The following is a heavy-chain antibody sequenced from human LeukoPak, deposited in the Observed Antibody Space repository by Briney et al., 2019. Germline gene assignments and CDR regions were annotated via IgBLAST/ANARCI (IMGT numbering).Heavy chain of an antibody. Sequence: GGSLRLSCAASGLTFSTFGMHWVRQAPGKGLEXXXXIGNDGSNKYYVDSVKGRFTISRDNSKNTLYLQMNTLRAEDTAVYHCAAHQGYCSGGGCGPYWGQGTQVTVSS. CDR2: IGNDGSNK. V-gene: IGHV3-30*02. CDR1: GLTFSTFG. D-gene: IGHD2-15*01. J-gene: IGHJ4*02. CDR3: AAHQGYCSGGGCGPY.